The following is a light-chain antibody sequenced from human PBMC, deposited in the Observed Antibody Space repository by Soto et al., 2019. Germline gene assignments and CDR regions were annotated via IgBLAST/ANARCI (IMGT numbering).Light chain of an antibody. CDR1: QDISNY. CDR3: QQYDNLPPKLT. Sequence: DSQMTQSPSSLSASVGDRVTITFQASQDISNYLNWYQQKPGKAPKLLIYDASNLETGVPSRFSGSGSGTDFTFTISSLQPEDIATYYCQQYDNLPPKLTFGGGTKVDIK. J-gene: IGKJ4*01. V-gene: IGKV1-33*01. CDR2: DAS.